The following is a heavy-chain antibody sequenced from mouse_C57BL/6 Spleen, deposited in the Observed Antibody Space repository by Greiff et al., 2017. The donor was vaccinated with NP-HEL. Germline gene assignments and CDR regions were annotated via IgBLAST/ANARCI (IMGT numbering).Heavy chain of an antibody. Sequence: QVQLKESGPGLVQPSQSLSITCTVSGFSLTSYGVHWVRQSPGKGLEWLGVIWSGGSTDYNAAFISRLSISKDNSQSQVFFKMNSLQADDTAIYYCARMGDYDGYWGQGTTLTVSS. CDR1: GFSLTSYG. CDR2: IWSGGST. CDR3: ARMGDYDGY. V-gene: IGHV2-2*01. J-gene: IGHJ2*01. D-gene: IGHD2-4*01.